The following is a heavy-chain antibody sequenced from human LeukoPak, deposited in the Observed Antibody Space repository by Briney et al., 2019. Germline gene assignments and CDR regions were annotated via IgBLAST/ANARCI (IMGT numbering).Heavy chain of an antibody. CDR2: IRYDGTNK. D-gene: IGHD1-26*01. CDR1: GFTFSNYG. V-gene: IGHV3-30*02. CDR3: ARHSGTYPD. Sequence: PGGSLRLSCAASGFTFSNYGMHWVRQAPAKGLDWVAFIRYDGTNKYYADSVQGRFIISRDNSKNTLYLQMNSLRAEDTAVYYRARHSGTYPDWGQGTLVTVSS. J-gene: IGHJ4*02.